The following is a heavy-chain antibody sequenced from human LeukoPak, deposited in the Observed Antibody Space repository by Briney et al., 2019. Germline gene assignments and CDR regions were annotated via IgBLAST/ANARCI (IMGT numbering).Heavy chain of an antibody. CDR2: IYYSGST. CDR3: ARVVVPGWFDP. V-gene: IGHV4-39*07. D-gene: IGHD2-15*01. CDR1: GGSISSSSYY. Sequence: PSETLSLTCTVSGGSISSSSYYWGWIRQSPGKGLEWIGNIYYSGSTYYNPSLKSRVTITVDTSKNQFSLKLSSVTAADTHVFYCARVVVPGWFDPWGEGNLVTVSS. J-gene: IGHJ5*02.